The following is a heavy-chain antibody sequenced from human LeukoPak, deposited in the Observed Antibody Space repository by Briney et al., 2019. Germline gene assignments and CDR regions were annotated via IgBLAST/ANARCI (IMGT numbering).Heavy chain of an antibody. J-gene: IGHJ4*02. Sequence: GGSLRLSCAASGFTFSSYSMNWVRQAPGKGLEWVSSISSSSSYIYYADSVKGRFTISRDNSKNTLYLQMNSLRAEDTAVYYCAKSHSPYYYDSSGYYSSSGDWGQGTLVTVSS. CDR2: ISSSSSYI. V-gene: IGHV3-21*04. CDR1: GFTFSSYS. CDR3: AKSHSPYYYDSSGYYSSSGD. D-gene: IGHD3-22*01.